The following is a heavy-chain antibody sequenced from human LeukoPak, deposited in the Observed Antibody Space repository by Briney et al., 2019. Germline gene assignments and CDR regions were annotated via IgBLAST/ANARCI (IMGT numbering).Heavy chain of an antibody. Sequence: SETLSLTCTVSGVSVSSGSYFWRWIRQPPGKGLEWIGHIYYSGSTNYDPSLKSRVTISIHTSKNQFSLKLSSVTAADTAVYYCARDVPGRYYDYWGQGTLVTVSS. V-gene: IGHV4-61*01. J-gene: IGHJ4*02. CDR3: ARDVPGRYYDY. D-gene: IGHD1-26*01. CDR2: IYYSGST. CDR1: GVSVSSGSYF.